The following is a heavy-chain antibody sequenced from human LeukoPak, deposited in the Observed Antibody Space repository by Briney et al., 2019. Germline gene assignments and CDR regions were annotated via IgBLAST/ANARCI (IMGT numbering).Heavy chain of an antibody. D-gene: IGHD6-6*01. CDR3: AKDPGIAARRGTQIDY. Sequence: GGSLRLSCAASGFTFSSYSMNWVRQAPGKGLEWVSAISGSGGSTYYADSVKGRFTISRDNSKNTLYLQMNSLRAEDTAVYYCAKDPGIAARRGTQIDYWGQGTLVTVSS. CDR1: GFTFSSYS. CDR2: ISGSGGST. J-gene: IGHJ4*02. V-gene: IGHV3-23*01.